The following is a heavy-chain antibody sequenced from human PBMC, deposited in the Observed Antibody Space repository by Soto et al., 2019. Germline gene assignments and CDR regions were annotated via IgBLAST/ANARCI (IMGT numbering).Heavy chain of an antibody. J-gene: IGHJ4*02. V-gene: IGHV4-59*11. D-gene: IGHD6-13*01. CDR2: IHYSGSN. CDR3: ARGSAAGTKSPFDY. Sequence: VQLQESGPGRVKPSETLSLTCTVSGGSISGHYWRWIRHSLGKRLEWIGYIHYSGSNNYNPSLNSRVTTSVDTSKNQLSLKLSYVTAADTAVYYCARGSAAGTKSPFDYWGQGTLVNVSS. CDR1: GGSISGHY.